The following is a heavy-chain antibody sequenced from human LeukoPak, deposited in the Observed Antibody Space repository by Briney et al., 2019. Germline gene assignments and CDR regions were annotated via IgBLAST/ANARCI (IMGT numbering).Heavy chain of an antibody. D-gene: IGHD6-13*01. CDR3: ARWYSSSWYRYNWFDP. CDR2: IFYSGST. CDR1: GGSISSYY. Sequence: SETLSLTCTVSGGSISSYYWSWIRQPPGKGLEWIGYIFYSGSTNYNPSLKSRVTISVDTSKDQFSLKVRSVTAADTAVYYCARWYSSSWYRYNWFDPWGQGTLVTVSS. J-gene: IGHJ5*02. V-gene: IGHV4-59*08.